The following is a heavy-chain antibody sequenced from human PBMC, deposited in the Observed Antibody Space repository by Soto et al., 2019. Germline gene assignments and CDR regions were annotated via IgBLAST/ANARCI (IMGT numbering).Heavy chain of an antibody. D-gene: IGHD6-19*01. CDR3: ARTGYSSGWFQLFDP. CDR2: IDWDDDK. CDR1: GFALSTSGMC. V-gene: IGHV2-70*01. Sequence: TAVKPTQTLTLSCSFAGFALSTSGMCVSWIRQPPGKALEWLALIDWDDDKYYSTSLKTRLTISKDTSKNQVVLTMTNMDPVDTATYYCARTGYSSGWFQLFDPWGQGTLVTVSS. J-gene: IGHJ5*02.